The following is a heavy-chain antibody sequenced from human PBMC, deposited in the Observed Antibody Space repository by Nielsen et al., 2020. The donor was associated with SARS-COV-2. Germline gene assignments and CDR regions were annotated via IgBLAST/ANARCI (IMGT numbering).Heavy chain of an antibody. J-gene: IGHJ6*02. D-gene: IGHD5-12*01. CDR3: AREASGYDHYKYGMDV. CDR2: IYFSGRT. V-gene: IGHV4-31*03. Sequence: SETLSLTCTVSGGSISSGRYYWSWIRHHPGKGLEWIGYIYFSGRTCYNPSLKSRVTISVDTSKNQFSLSLRSVTAADTAVYYCAREASGYDHYKYGMDVWGLGATVTVSS. CDR1: GGSISSGRYY.